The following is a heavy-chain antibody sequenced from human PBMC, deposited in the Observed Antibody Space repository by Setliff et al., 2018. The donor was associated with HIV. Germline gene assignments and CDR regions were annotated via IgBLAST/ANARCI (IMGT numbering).Heavy chain of an antibody. Sequence: SETLSLTCAVCGGSISISDYYWAWIRQPPGKGLEWIGSIHYTGDTYYNPSLKSRITISVDTSKNQFSLRLDSVTAADTAVYYCARDTARLKEGTEYRGQGTLVTVSS. D-gene: IGHD5-18*01. CDR3: ARDTARLKEGTEY. CDR2: IHYTGDT. CDR1: GGSISISDYY. J-gene: IGHJ4*02. V-gene: IGHV4-39*01.